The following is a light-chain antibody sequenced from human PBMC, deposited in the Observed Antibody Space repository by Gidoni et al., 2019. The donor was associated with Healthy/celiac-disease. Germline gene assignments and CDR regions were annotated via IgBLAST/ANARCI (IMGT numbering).Light chain of an antibody. CDR3: QQYNNWPPI. Sequence: ELVMTPSPATLSVSPGERATLSCRAHQSVSSNLAWYQQKPGQAPRLLIYGASTRATGIPARFSGSGSGTEFTLTSSSLQSEDVAVYYCQQYNNWPPIFGPGTKVEIK. CDR2: GAS. J-gene: IGKJ3*01. V-gene: IGKV3D-15*01. CDR1: QSVSSN.